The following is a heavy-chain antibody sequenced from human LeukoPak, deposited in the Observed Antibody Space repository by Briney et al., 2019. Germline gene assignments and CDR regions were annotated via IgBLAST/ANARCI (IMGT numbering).Heavy chain of an antibody. CDR2: LSWGGGTI. CDR3: AKDRASMIRGVMA. D-gene: IGHD3-10*01. Sequence: GGSLRLSCVASGFTFDDYAMHWVRQAPGKGLGWVSGLSWGGGTIGYGDSVKDRFIISRDNAKNSLYLQMNSLRPEDTAFYYCAKDRASMIRGVMAWGQGTLVTVYS. V-gene: IGHV3-9*01. J-gene: IGHJ5*02. CDR1: GFTFDDYA.